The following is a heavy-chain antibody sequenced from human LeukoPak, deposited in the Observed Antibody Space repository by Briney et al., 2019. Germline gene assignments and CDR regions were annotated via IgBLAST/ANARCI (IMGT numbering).Heavy chain of an antibody. CDR2: ISSSGSTI. Sequence: GGSLRLTCAASGFTFSSYSMNWVRQAPGKGLEWVSYISSSGSTIYYADSVKGRFTISRDNAKNSLYLQMSSLRDEDTAVYYCARSIVATHFDYWGQGTLVTVSS. D-gene: IGHD5-12*01. CDR1: GFTFSSYS. J-gene: IGHJ4*02. V-gene: IGHV3-48*02. CDR3: ARSIVATHFDY.